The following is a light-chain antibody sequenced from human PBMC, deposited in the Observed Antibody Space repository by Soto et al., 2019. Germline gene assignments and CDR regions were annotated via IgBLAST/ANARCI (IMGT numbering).Light chain of an antibody. CDR2: EVS. Sequence: QSALTQPPPASGSPGQSVTISCAGTSSDVGGYDYVSWYQQHPGKAPKLMIYEVSKRPSGVPDRFSGSKSGNAASLTVSGLKTEDEADYYCSSFAGSNNLVFGGGTKLTVL. J-gene: IGLJ3*02. CDR3: SSFAGSNNLV. CDR1: SSDVGGYDY. V-gene: IGLV2-8*01.